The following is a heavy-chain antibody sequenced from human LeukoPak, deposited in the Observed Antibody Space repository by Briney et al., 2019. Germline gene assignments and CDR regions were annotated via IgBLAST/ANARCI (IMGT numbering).Heavy chain of an antibody. Sequence: GGSLRLSCVVSGFTISTHGMHWARQASGKGLEWVAMISHDGSIEHYGDSVKGRLTISRDNSKNTLYLQMNSLRDEDTGVYYCAKDWGSSGWYNWFDPWGQGTLVTVSS. CDR3: AKDWGSSGWYNWFDP. J-gene: IGHJ5*02. CDR1: GFTISTHG. CDR2: ISHDGSIE. D-gene: IGHD6-19*01. V-gene: IGHV3-30*18.